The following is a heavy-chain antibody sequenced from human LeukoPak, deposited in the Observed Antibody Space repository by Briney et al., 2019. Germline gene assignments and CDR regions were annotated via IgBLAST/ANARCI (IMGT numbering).Heavy chain of an antibody. CDR2: ISYGGTT. CDR1: GGSVTSYGYY. Sequence: SETLSLTCTVSGGSVTSYGYYWGWIRQPPGKGLEWIGSISYGGTTYFNPSLRSRVTISVDTSKNQFSLNLGSVTAADPALYYCARHGHGAKFDYWGQGTLVTVSS. D-gene: IGHD4-17*01. CDR3: ARHGHGAKFDY. V-gene: IGHV4-39*01. J-gene: IGHJ4*02.